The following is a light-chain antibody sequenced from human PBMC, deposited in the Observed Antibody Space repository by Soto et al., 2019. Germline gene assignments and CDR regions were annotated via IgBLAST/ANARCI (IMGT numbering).Light chain of an antibody. J-gene: IGLJ3*02. CDR3: AAWDDSLSGWV. CDR1: SSNIGSRH. V-gene: IGLV1-47*01. Sequence: QSVLTQPPSASGTPGQRVTTSCSGSSSNIGSRHVYWYQQVPGAAPKLLIYKDDQRPSGVPDRFSGSKSGTSASLAISGLRSEDEADYYCAAWDDSLSGWVFGGGTKVTVL. CDR2: KDD.